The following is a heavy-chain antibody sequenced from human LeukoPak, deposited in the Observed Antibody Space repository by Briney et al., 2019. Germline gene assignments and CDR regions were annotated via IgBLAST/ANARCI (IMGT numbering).Heavy chain of an antibody. Sequence: GGSLRLSCAASGFTFSSYAMHWVRQAPGKGLEWVAVISYDGSNKYYADSVKGRFTISRDNSKNTLYLQMNSLRAEDTAVYYCARLQLVENWFDPWGQGTLVTVSS. CDR2: ISYDGSNK. V-gene: IGHV3-30-3*01. CDR3: ARLQLVENWFDP. CDR1: GFTFSSYA. D-gene: IGHD6-13*01. J-gene: IGHJ5*02.